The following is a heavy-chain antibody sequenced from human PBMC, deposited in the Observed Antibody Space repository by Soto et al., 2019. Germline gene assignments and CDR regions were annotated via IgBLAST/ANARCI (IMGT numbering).Heavy chain of an antibody. CDR3: AKDKVTRNYYYYGMDV. J-gene: IGHJ6*02. Sequence: EVQLVESGGGLVQPGWSLRLSCAASGFTFDDYGMNWVRQAPGKGLEWVSGISWNSGSIGYAASVKGRFTISRDNAKKSLYLHMNSLRTEDTALYFCAKDKVTRNYYYYGMDVWGQGTTVTVSS. CDR2: ISWNSGSI. V-gene: IGHV3-9*01. D-gene: IGHD4-17*01. CDR1: GFTFDDYG.